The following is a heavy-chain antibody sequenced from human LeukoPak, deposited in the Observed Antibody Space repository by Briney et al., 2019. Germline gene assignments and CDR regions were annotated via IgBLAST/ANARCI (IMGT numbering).Heavy chain of an antibody. CDR2: IYYSGST. CDR3: ARGPIPATAIPEN. D-gene: IGHD2-2*02. CDR1: GGSISSYY. V-gene: IGHV4-59*08. Sequence: SETLSLTCTVSGGSISSYYWSWIRQPPGKGLEWIGYIYYSGSTNYNPSLKSRVTISVDTSKNQFSLKLSSVTAADTAVYYCARGPIPATAIPENWGQGTLVTVSS. J-gene: IGHJ4*02.